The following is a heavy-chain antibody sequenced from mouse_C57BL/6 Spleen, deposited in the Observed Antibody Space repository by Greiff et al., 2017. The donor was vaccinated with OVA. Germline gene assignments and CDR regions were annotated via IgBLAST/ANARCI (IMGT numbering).Heavy chain of an antibody. CDR3: EIEGVYGGYDAWFAY. D-gene: IGHD2-3*01. Sequence: VQLQQPGAELVKPGASVKVSCKASGYTFTSYWMHWVKQRPGQGLEWIGRIHPSDSVTNYNQKFKGKATLTVDKSSSTAYMQLSSLTSEDSAVYYCEIEGVYGGYDAWFAYWGQGTLVTVSA. V-gene: IGHV1-74*01. J-gene: IGHJ3*01. CDR1: GYTFTSYW. CDR2: IHPSDSVT.